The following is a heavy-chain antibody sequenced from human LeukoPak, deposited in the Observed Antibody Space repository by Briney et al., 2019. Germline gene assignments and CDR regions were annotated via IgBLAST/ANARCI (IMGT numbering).Heavy chain of an antibody. D-gene: IGHD6-19*01. Sequence: GGSLRLSCAASGFTFSSYAMHWVRQAPGKGLEWVAVISYDGSNKYYADSVKGRFTISRDNSKNTLYLQMNSLRAEDTAVYYCARETAGTFDYWGQGTLVTVSS. CDR1: GFTFSSYA. V-gene: IGHV3-30-3*01. J-gene: IGHJ4*02. CDR2: ISYDGSNK. CDR3: ARETAGTFDY.